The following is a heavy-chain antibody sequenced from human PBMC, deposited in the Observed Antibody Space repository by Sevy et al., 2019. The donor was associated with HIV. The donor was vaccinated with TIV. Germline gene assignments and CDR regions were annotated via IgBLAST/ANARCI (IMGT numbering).Heavy chain of an antibody. J-gene: IGHJ4*02. D-gene: IGHD6-19*01. V-gene: IGHV3-13*01. CDR3: ARAYGSGWYDY. CDR2: IGTAGDT. Sequence: GGSLRLSCAASGFTFSSYDMHWVRQATGKGLEWVSAIGTAGDTYYPGSVKGRFTISRENAKNSLYLQMNSLRVGDTAMYYCARAYGSGWYDYWGQGTLVTVSS. CDR1: GFTFSSYD.